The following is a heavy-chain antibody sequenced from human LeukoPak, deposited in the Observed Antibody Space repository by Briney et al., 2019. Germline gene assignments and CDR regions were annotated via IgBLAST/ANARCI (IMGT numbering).Heavy chain of an antibody. D-gene: IGHD1-7*01. J-gene: IGHJ4*02. CDR2: ISVSGGST. V-gene: IGHV3-23*01. Sequence: PGGSLRLSCAASGFIFSSYAMSWVRQAPGKGLEWVSAISVSGGSTYYADSVKGRFTISRDNSKNTLYLQMNSLRAEDTAVYYCAKVHRVTGTTFAYWGQGTLVTVSS. CDR1: GFIFSSYA. CDR3: AKVHRVTGTTFAY.